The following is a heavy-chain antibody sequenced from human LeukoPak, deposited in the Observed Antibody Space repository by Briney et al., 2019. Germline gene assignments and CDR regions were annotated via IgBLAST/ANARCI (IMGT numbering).Heavy chain of an antibody. D-gene: IGHD3-10*01. CDR3: ARDAGEKGSLYFQH. CDR1: GFTFSSYA. CDR2: ISYDGSNK. J-gene: IGHJ1*01. V-gene: IGHV3-30-3*01. Sequence: GRSLRLSCAASGFTFSSYAMHWVRQAPGKGLEWVPVISYDGSNKYYADSVKGRFTISRDNSKNTLYLQMNSLRAEDTAVYYCARDAGEKGSLYFQHWGQGTLVTVSS.